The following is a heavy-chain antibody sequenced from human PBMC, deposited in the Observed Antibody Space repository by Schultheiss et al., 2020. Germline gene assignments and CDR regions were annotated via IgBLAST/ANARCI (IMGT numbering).Heavy chain of an antibody. V-gene: IGHV4-59*01. J-gene: IGHJ4*02. CDR2: IYYSGST. D-gene: IGHD2-15*01. Sequence: SQTLSLTCTVSGGSISSYYWSWIRQPPGKGLEWIGYIYYSGSTNYNPSLKSRVTISVDTSKNQFSLKLSSVTAADTAVYYCASGLGSGFYEYYFDYWGQGTLVTVSS. CDR3: ASGLGSGFYEYYFDY. CDR1: GGSISSYY.